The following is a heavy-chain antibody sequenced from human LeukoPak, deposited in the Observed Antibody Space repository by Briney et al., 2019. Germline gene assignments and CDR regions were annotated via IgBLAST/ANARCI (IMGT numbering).Heavy chain of an antibody. V-gene: IGHV5-51*01. J-gene: IGHJ5*02. CDR2: IYPGDYDT. D-gene: IGHD1-1*01. CDR3: ARHPSPHDEPFDP. Sequence: GASLKISCKGPGSRFTSFWIGWVRQMPGKGLGWMGIIYPGDYDTRYSPSFQGQVTISADKSISTAYLQWSSLKASDTAMYYCARHPSPHDEPFDPWGQGTLVTVSS. CDR1: GSRFTSFW.